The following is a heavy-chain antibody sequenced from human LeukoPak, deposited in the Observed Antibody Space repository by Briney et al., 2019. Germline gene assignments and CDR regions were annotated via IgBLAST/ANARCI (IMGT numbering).Heavy chain of an antibody. CDR2: ISGSGDRT. J-gene: IGHJ4*02. V-gene: IGHV3-23*01. CDR1: GFTFSTYA. D-gene: IGHD6-6*01. Sequence: PGGSLRLSCAASGFTFSTYAMSWVRQAPGKGLEWVSGISGSGDRTHYADSVKGLYTISRDNSKNTLYLHVNSLRAEDTAVYYWAKEREVAARLWPFDYWGQEPLVTVSS. CDR3: AKEREVAARLWPFDY.